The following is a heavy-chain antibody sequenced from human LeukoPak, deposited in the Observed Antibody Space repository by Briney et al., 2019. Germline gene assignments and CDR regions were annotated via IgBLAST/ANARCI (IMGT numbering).Heavy chain of an antibody. Sequence: SVKVSCKASGGTFSSYTISWVRQAPGQGLEWMGGIIPIFGTANYAQKFQGRVTITADESTSTAYMELSSLRSEDTAVYYCARDRGSTSEPRSETWGQRTLVTVSS. CDR2: IIPIFGTA. J-gene: IGHJ5*02. V-gene: IGHV1-69*13. CDR3: ARDRGSTSEPRSET. D-gene: IGHD2-2*01. CDR1: GGTFSSYT.